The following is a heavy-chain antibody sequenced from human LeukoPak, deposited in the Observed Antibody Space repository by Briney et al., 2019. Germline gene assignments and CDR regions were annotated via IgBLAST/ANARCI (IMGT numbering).Heavy chain of an antibody. CDR1: GHTFTGYY. J-gene: IGHJ6*03. CDR2: INPNSGGT. Sequence: ASVKVSCKASGHTFTGYYMHWVRQAPGQGLEWMGRINPNSGGTNYAQKFQGRVTMTRDTSISTAYMELSRLRSDDTAVYYCARDMVRGVSSTPMDVWGKGTTVTVSS. D-gene: IGHD3-10*01. V-gene: IGHV1-2*06. CDR3: ARDMVRGVSSTPMDV.